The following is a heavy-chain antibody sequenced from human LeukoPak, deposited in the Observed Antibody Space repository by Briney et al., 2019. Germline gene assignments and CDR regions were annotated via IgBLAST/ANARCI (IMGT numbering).Heavy chain of an antibody. V-gene: IGHV4-39*01. CDR1: GGSISSSSYY. J-gene: IGHJ4*02. CDR3: ARRDIVATISA. Sequence: KSSETLSLTCTVSGGSISSSSYYWAWIRQPPGKGLEWIGSIYYSGNTFYNPSLKSRVTISVDTSKNQFSLKLSSVTAADTAVYYCARRDIVATISAWGQGTLVTVSS. D-gene: IGHD5-12*01. CDR2: IYYSGNT.